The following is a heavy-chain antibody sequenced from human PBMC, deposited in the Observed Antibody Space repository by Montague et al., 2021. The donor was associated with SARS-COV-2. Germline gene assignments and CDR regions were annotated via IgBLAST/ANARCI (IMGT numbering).Heavy chain of an antibody. CDR2: TYYRSKWYN. J-gene: IGHJ6*02. CDR1: GDSVSSNSAT. Sequence: CAISGDSVSSNSATWNWVRQSPSRGLEWLGRTYYRSKWYNDYVVXLRGRVTINPDTSKNQFSLQLNSVTPEDTAIYYCTSGREGNYNVMDVWGQGTTVTVSS. CDR3: TSGREGNYNVMDV. V-gene: IGHV6-1*01. D-gene: IGHD1-1*01.